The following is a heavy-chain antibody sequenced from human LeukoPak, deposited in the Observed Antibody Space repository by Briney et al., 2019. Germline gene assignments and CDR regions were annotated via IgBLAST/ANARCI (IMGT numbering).Heavy chain of an antibody. CDR1: GYTFPSYT. CDR2: SNAGNGDT. Sequence: ASVKVSCKASGYTFPSYTMHWVRQAPGQRLEWMGWSNAGNGDTKYSQEFQGRVTITRDTSASTAYMELSSLRSDDTAVYYCARDRDYGDFYSTDYWGQGTLVTVSS. CDR3: ARDRDYGDFYSTDY. J-gene: IGHJ4*02. D-gene: IGHD4-17*01. V-gene: IGHV1-3*02.